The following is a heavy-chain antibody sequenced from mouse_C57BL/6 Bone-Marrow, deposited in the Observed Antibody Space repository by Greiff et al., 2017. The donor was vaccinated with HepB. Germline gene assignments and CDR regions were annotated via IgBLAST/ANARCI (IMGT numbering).Heavy chain of an antibody. CDR1: GYTFTSYW. J-gene: IGHJ2*01. CDR2: IDPSDSYT. CDR3: ARGVTGVFDY. V-gene: IGHV1-69*01. D-gene: IGHD2-13*01. Sequence: VQLQQPGAELVMPGASVKLSCKASGYTFTSYWMHWVKQRPGQGLEWIGEIDPSDSYTNYNQKFKGKSTLTVDKSSSTAYMQLSSLTSEDSAVYYGARGVTGVFDYWGQGTTLTVSS.